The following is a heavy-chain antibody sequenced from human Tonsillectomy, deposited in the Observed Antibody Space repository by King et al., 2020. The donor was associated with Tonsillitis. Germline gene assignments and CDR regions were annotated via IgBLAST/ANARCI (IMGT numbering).Heavy chain of an antibody. D-gene: IGHD3-9*01. Sequence: VQLQQWGAGLLKPSETLSLTCAVYGGSFSGYYWSWIRQPPGKGLEWIGEINHRGSTNYNPSLKSLVTISVDTSKNQFSLKLSSVTAADTAVYYCARTLQVYDILTGDYGMDVWGQGTTVTVSS. J-gene: IGHJ6*02. V-gene: IGHV4-34*01. CDR2: INHRGST. CDR3: ARTLQVYDILTGDYGMDV. CDR1: GGSFSGYY.